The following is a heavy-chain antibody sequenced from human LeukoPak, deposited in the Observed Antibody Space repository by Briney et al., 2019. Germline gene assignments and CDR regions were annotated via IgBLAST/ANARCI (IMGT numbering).Heavy chain of an antibody. CDR3: ARALLRYFDFDY. CDR1: GYTFTSYA. D-gene: IGHD3-9*01. V-gene: IGHV1-3*01. CDR2: INADNGNT. J-gene: IGHJ4*02. Sequence: ASVKVSWKAPGYTFTSYAMHWVRQAPGQRLEWMGWINADNGNTKYSQKFQGRVTITRDTSASTTYMELSSLRSEDTAVYYCARALLRYFDFDYWGQGTLVTVSS.